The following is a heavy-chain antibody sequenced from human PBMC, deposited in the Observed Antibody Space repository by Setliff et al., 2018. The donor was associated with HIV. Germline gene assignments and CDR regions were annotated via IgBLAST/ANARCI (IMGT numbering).Heavy chain of an antibody. CDR2: MRSKAYGGTT. CDR1: GFTFGDYA. D-gene: IGHD5-18*01. CDR3: TRDQGYAFDI. V-gene: IGHV3-49*04. J-gene: IGHJ3*02. Sequence: GGSLRLSCTASGFTFGDYAMSWVRQAPGKGLEWVGFMRSKAYGGTTEYAASVKDRFTVSRDDSKSIAYRQINSLKTEDTAVYYCTRDQGYAFDIWGQGTMVTVSS.